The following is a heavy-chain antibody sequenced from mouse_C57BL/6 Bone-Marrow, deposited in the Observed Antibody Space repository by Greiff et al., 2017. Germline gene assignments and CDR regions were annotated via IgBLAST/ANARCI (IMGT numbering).Heavy chain of an antibody. J-gene: IGHJ2*01. Sequence: VQLLQPGAELVKPGASVKLSCTASGYTFTSYGITWVKQRPGEGLEWIGDIYPDSGCTNYNEKFKSKSILTVDTSSNTTYMQLSSLTSEDSAVFYCARTRPREWGFDYWGQGTTLTVSA. V-gene: IGHV1-55*01. CDR3: ARTRPREWGFDY. CDR1: GYTFTSYG. CDR2: IYPDSGCT.